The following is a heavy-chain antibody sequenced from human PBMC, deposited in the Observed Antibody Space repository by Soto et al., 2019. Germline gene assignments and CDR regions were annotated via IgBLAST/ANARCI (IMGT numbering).Heavy chain of an antibody. J-gene: IGHJ3*02. D-gene: IGHD6-19*01. CDR2: FIPIFGTA. Sequence: VQLVQSRAAVMKPGSSVKVSCKASGGSFSSCAISWVRLAPVHGLGWMGGFIPIFGTAACAKKFQGRVRIIADKSTNTANKELNRLRSEDTAVYYCAKAGPVAGNHAFDIWGQGTLVTVSS. V-gene: IGHV1-69*06. CDR3: AKAGPVAGNHAFDI. CDR1: GGSFSSCA.